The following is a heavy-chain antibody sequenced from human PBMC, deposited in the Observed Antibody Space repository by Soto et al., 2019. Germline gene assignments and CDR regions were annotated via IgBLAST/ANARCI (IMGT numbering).Heavy chain of an antibody. CDR3: ARAVAPYLGTWFDP. V-gene: IGHV4-30-2*01. Sequence: QLQLQESGSGLVKPSQTLSLTCAVSGGSISSGNSYSWSWIRQPPGKGLEWIGSISHSGSTSYNPPRKRRVTMSVDKSKNQFSLNLSSVTAADMAVYYCARAVAPYLGTWFDPWGQGTLVIVSS. J-gene: IGHJ5*02. D-gene: IGHD3-16*01. CDR2: ISHSGST. CDR1: GGSISSGNSYS.